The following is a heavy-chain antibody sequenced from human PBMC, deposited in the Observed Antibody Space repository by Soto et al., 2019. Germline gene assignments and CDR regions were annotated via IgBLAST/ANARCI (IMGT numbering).Heavy chain of an antibody. D-gene: IGHD1-7*01. J-gene: IGHJ6*02. Sequence: ASVKVSCKASGGTFSSYAISWVRQAPGQGLEWMGGIIPIFGTANYAQKFQGRVTITADESTSTAYMELSSLRSEATAVYYCARDRRGNWNYSRLYYYYGMDVWGQGTTVTVSS. CDR3: ARDRRGNWNYSRLYYYYGMDV. CDR2: IIPIFGTA. V-gene: IGHV1-69*13. CDR1: GGTFSSYA.